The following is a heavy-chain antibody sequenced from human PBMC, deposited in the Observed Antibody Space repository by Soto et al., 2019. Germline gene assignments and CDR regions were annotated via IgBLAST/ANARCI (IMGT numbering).Heavy chain of an antibody. CDR2: IYYSGST. J-gene: IGHJ4*02. CDR3: ARDVGGYSNYNY. D-gene: IGHD4-4*01. CDR1: GGSVSSGSYY. V-gene: IGHV4-61*01. Sequence: PSETLSLTCTVSGGSVSSGSYYWSWLRQPPGKGLEWIGYIYYSGSTNYNPSLKSRVTISVDTSKNQFSLKLSSVTAADTAVYYCARDVGGYSNYNYWGQGTLVTVSS.